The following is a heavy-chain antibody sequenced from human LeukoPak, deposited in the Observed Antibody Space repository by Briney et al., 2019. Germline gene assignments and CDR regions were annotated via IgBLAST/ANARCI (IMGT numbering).Heavy chain of an antibody. D-gene: IGHD6-19*01. CDR3: ARVFSGQDY. J-gene: IGHJ4*02. V-gene: IGHV4-61*09. Sequence: PSETLSLTCTVSGGSISSGSYYWSWIRQPAGKGLEWIGHIYTSGSTNYNPSLKSRVTISVDTSKNQFSLKLSSVTAADTAVYYCARVFSGQDYWGQGTLVTVSS. CDR2: IYTSGST. CDR1: GGSISSGSYY.